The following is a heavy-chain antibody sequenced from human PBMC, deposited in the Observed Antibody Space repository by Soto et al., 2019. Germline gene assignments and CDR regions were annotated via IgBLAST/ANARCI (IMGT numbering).Heavy chain of an antibody. V-gene: IGHV3-11*01. CDR2: ISSSGSTI. J-gene: IGHJ4*02. Sequence: PGGSLRLSCAASGFTFSDYYMSWIRQAPGKGLEWVSYISSSGSTIYYADSVKGRFTISRDNAKNSLYLQMNSLRAEDTAVYYCAREGKQQLVKRFSGYSDYWGQGTLVTVSS. CDR3: AREGKQQLVKRFSGYSDY. CDR1: GFTFSDYY. D-gene: IGHD6-13*01.